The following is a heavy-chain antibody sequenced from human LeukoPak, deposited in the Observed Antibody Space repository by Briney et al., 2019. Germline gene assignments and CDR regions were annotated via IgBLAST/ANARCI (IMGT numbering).Heavy chain of an antibody. CDR3: ARGRTTVTTFPAFDI. V-gene: IGHV4-39*07. CDR2: IYYSGST. CDR1: GGSISSSSYY. D-gene: IGHD4-17*01. Sequence: SETLSLTCTVSGGSISSSSYYWGWIRQPPGKGLEWIGSIYYSGSTYYNPSLKSRVTISVDTSKNQFSLKLSSVTAADTAVYYCARGRTTVTTFPAFDIWGQGTMVTVSS. J-gene: IGHJ3*02.